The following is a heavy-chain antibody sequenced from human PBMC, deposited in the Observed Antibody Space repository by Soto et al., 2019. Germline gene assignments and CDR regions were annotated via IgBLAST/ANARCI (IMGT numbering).Heavy chain of an antibody. Sequence: GASVKVSCKASGGTFSSYAISWVRQAPGQGLEWMGGIIPIFGTANYAQKFQGRVTITADESTSTAYMELSSLRSEDTAVYYCARGGYSGYAYDWFDLWGQGTLVTVSS. CDR2: IIPIFGTA. D-gene: IGHD5-12*01. J-gene: IGHJ5*02. V-gene: IGHV1-69*13. CDR1: GGTFSSYA. CDR3: ARGGYSGYAYDWFDL.